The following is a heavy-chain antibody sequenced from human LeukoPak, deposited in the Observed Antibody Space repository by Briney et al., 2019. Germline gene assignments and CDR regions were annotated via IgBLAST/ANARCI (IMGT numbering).Heavy chain of an antibody. Sequence: SETLSLTCTVSGGSISSYYWNWIRQPPGKGLEWIGYIFYSGRTNYNPSLKSRVTISVDTSKNWFSLKLSSVTAADTAVYYCARGNYGSGSYYDYYYYMDVWGKGTTVTISS. CDR2: IFYSGRT. D-gene: IGHD3-10*01. CDR3: ARGNYGSGSYYDYYYYMDV. J-gene: IGHJ6*03. CDR1: GGSISSYY. V-gene: IGHV4-59*01.